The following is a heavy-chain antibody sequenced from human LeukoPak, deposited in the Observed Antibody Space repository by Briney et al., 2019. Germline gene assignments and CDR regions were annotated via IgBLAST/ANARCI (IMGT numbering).Heavy chain of an antibody. J-gene: IGHJ3*02. CDR3: ARVSYPKAFDI. Sequence: SETLSLTRTVSGGSIRSSYYYWGWIRQPPGKGLEWIGSIYDSGSTYYNPSLKSRVTISVDKSKNQFSLKLSSVTAADTAVYYCARVSYPKAFDIWGQGTMVTVSS. D-gene: IGHD1-26*01. CDR1: GGSIRSSYYY. V-gene: IGHV4-39*07. CDR2: IYDSGST.